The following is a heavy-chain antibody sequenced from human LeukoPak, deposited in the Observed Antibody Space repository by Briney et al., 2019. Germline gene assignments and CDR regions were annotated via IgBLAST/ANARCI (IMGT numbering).Heavy chain of an antibody. CDR3: ARAVRGVNNPFFAY. CDR2: INPNSGDT. D-gene: IGHD3-10*01. J-gene: IGHJ4*02. Sequence: ASVKVSCKASGYIFTGYYMHWVRQAPGQGLEWMGWINPNSGDTNYAQKFQGRVTMTRDTSISTAYMELRSLRSDDTAVYYCARAVRGVNNPFFAYWGQGTLATVSS. CDR1: GYIFTGYY. V-gene: IGHV1-2*02.